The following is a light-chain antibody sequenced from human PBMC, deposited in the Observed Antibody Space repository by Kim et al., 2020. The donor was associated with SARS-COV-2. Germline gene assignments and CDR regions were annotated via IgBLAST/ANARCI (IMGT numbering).Light chain of an antibody. V-gene: IGKV3D-15*01. CDR1: QSVGSN. Sequence: EIVMTQSPGTLSTSPGETATLSCRASQSVGSNLAWYQLKPGRAPTLLIHGASTRATGIPPRFSGSGSGTDFTLTITSLQSEDFALYYCHQYYDWSPGDTFGQGTKLEI. CDR2: GAS. J-gene: IGKJ2*01. CDR3: HQYYDWSPGDT.